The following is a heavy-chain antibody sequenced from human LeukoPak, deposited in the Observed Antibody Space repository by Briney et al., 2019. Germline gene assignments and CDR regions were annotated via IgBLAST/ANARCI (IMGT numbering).Heavy chain of an antibody. D-gene: IGHD3/OR15-3a*01. V-gene: IGHV4-59*04. J-gene: IGHJ4*02. Sequence: GSLRLSCAASGFTFSSYSMNWVRQPPGKGLEWIGNIYYTGSTYYNPSLKSRVTISVDTSKNQFSLKLSSVTAADTAVYYCARQTGSGLFILPGGQGTLVTVSS. CDR3: ARQTGSGLFILP. CDR1: GFTFSSYSMN. CDR2: IYYTGST.